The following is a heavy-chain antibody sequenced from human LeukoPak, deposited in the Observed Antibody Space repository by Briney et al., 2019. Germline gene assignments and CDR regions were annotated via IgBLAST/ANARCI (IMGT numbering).Heavy chain of an antibody. J-gene: IGHJ4*02. CDR3: ARGLGYYGF. CDR2: IYYSGNT. D-gene: IGHD3-10*01. CDR1: GVSISSSNSY. V-gene: IGHV4-39*07. Sequence: SETLSLTCTVSGVSISSSNSYWGWIRQPPGKGLEWIGSIYYSGNTYYNPSLKSRVTISVDTSKNQFSLKLSSVTAADTAVYYCARGLGYYGFWGQGTLVTVSS.